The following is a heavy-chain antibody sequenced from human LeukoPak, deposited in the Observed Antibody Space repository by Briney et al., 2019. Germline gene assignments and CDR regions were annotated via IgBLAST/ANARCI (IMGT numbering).Heavy chain of an antibody. J-gene: IGHJ4*02. D-gene: IGHD7-27*01. CDR1: GYTFTSYY. CDR2: INPSGGST. CDR3: ALSPLGPRFDY. V-gene: IGHV1-46*01. Sequence: GASVKVSCKASGYTFTSYYMHWVRQAPGQGLEWMGIINPSGGSTSYAQKFQGRVTMTRDASTSTVYMELSSLRSEDTAVYYCALSPLGPRFDYWGQGTLVTVSS.